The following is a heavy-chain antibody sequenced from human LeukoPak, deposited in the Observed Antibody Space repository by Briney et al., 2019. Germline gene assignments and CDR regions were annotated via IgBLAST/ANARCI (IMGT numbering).Heavy chain of an antibody. Sequence: PGGSLRLSCAASGFTFSNAWLSWVRQAPGKGLEWVGRIKRRTDGGTTDYAAPVKGRFTISRDDSNNTLYLQVNSLKTEDTAVYCCTTVWSSGSLGYWGQGTLVTVSS. CDR1: GFTFSNAW. CDR3: TTVWSSGSLGY. V-gene: IGHV3-15*01. D-gene: IGHD3-22*01. CDR2: IKRRTDGGTT. J-gene: IGHJ4*02.